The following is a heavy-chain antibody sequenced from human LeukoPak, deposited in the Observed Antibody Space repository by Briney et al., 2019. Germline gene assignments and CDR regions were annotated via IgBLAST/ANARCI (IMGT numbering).Heavy chain of an antibody. V-gene: IGHV3-23*01. CDR1: GFTFSSYA. CDR2: ISCSGGST. D-gene: IGHD3-10*01. J-gene: IGHJ6*02. Sequence: PGGSLRLSCAASGFTFSSYAVSWVRQAPGKGLEWVSAISCSGGSTYYADSVKGRFTISRDNSKNTLYLQMNSLRAEDTAVYYCAKESSEYYYYGMDVWGQGTTVTVSS. CDR3: AKESSEYYYYGMDV.